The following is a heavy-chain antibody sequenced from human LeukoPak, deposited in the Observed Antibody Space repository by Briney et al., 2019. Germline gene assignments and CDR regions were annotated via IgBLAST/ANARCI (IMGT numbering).Heavy chain of an antibody. V-gene: IGHV4-39*01. J-gene: IGHJ1*01. CDR3: ARHYYDSSGYNIYFQH. CDR1: GGYISSSSYY. D-gene: IGHD3-22*01. CDR2: IYYSGST. Sequence: SETLSLTCTVSGGYISSSSYYWGWIRQPPGKGLEWIGSIYYSGSTYYNPSLKSRVTISVDTSKNQFSLKLSSVTAADTAVYYCARHYYDSSGYNIYFQHWGQGTLVTVSS.